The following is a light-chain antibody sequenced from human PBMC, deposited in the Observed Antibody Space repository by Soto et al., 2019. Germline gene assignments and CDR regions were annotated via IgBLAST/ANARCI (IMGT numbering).Light chain of an antibody. Sequence: QSALTQPASVSGSPGQSITISCTGTSSDVGDYDYVSWYQQQPGKAPQLMIYDVSDRPSGVPNRFSGSKSGNTASLTISGLQAEDEADYYCSSYTGTSTLVFGGGTKDTVL. V-gene: IGLV2-14*01. CDR3: SSYTGTSTLV. CDR2: DVS. J-gene: IGLJ2*01. CDR1: SSDVGDYDY.